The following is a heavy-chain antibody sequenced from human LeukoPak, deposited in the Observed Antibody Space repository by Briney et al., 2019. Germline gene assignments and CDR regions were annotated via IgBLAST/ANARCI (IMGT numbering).Heavy chain of an antibody. Sequence: GGSLRLSCAASGFTFSSYSMNWVRQAPGMGLEWVSSISSSSSYIYYADSVKGRFTISRDNAKNSLYLQMNSLRAEDTAVYYCARDAGYGDFNPGLRDYWGQGTLVTVSS. CDR1: GFTFSSYS. CDR3: ARDAGYGDFNPGLRDY. J-gene: IGHJ4*02. D-gene: IGHD4-17*01. CDR2: ISSSSSYI. V-gene: IGHV3-21*01.